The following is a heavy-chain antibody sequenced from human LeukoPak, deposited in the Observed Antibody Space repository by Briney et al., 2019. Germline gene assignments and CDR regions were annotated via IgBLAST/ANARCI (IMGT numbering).Heavy chain of an antibody. CDR1: GFTFSSYA. CDR2: ISGSGGST. Sequence: GGSLSLSCAASGFTFSSYAMTWLRHAPGQGLEWVSHISGSGGSTYYADSVKGRFTISRDNSENTVYLQMNSLRAEDTAVYYCARWTTNFDYWGQGTLVTVSS. D-gene: IGHD4-17*01. V-gene: IGHV3-23*01. J-gene: IGHJ4*02. CDR3: ARWTTNFDY.